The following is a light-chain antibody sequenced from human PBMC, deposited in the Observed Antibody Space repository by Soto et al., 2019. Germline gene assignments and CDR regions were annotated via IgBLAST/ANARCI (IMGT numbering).Light chain of an antibody. V-gene: IGKV3-11*01. Sequence: EVVLPQSPVTLSLSPGERATLSCRASQSFRGLLAWYQQKPGQAPRLLIYDAYNRATGIPPRFSGSGSGTDFTLTISSLEPEDSAVYYCQQRHMWPITFGQGRRLEVK. J-gene: IGKJ5*01. CDR3: QQRHMWPIT. CDR1: QSFRGL. CDR2: DAY.